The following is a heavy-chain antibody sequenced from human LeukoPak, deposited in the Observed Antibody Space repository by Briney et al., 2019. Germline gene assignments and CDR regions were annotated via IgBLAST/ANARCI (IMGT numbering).Heavy chain of an antibody. D-gene: IGHD5-12*01. CDR3: ARSYSGYGRNASDI. CDR2: IYGSGTI. V-gene: IGHV4-4*07. CDR1: GGSIRSYY. J-gene: IGHJ3*02. Sequence: PSETLSLTCTVSGGSIRSYYWSWIRQPAGKGLEWIGRIYGSGTITYNPSLKSRVTISVDTSKNQFSLKLSSVTAADTAVYYCARSYSGYGRNASDIWGQGTMVTVSS.